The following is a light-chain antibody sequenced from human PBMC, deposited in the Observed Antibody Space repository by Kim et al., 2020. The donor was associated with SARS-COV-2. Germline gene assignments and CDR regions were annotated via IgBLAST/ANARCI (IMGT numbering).Light chain of an antibody. CDR1: CSNIETNY. V-gene: IGLV1-51*01. CDR2: NNN. Sequence: GQKVTGSCSENCSNIETNYVSWYQQLPGTIAKVLIYNNNKRPSGIPDRFSGSKSGTSSTLDITGLQTGDEADYYCGTWDSSLSVWLYGGGTQLTVL. CDR3: GTWDSSLSVWL. J-gene: IGLJ3*02.